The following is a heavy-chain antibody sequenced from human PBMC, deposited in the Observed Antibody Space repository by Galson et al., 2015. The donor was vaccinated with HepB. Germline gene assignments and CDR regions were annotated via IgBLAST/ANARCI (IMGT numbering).Heavy chain of an antibody. D-gene: IGHD1-26*01. CDR2: ISDTGAST. CDR1: GLTFSSYG. Sequence: SLRLSCAASGLTFSSYGMTWVRQVPGKGLEWVSAISDTGASTYYADSVKGRFTLSRDNSKNTLYLQMNSLRAEDTAVYYCARDRLTGGNYRFFDYWGQGSLVTVSS. CDR3: ARDRLTGGNYRFFDY. J-gene: IGHJ4*02. V-gene: IGHV3-23*01.